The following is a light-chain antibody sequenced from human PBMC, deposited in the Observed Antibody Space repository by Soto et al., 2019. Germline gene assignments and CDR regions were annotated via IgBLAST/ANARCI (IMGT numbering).Light chain of an antibody. Sequence: DIQMTQSPSSLSASVGDRVTITCRASQTISTSLNWYQHKPGKAPKVLIFGASGLQSGVPSRFSGSASGTDFTLTISSLQPEDFATYYCQQSYSAPLTFGGGTKVEIK. CDR1: QTISTS. V-gene: IGKV1-39*01. CDR2: GAS. J-gene: IGKJ4*01. CDR3: QQSYSAPLT.